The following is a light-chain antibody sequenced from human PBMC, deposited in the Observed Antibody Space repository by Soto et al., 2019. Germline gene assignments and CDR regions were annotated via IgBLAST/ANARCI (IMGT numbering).Light chain of an antibody. Sequence: DIQMTQSPSTLSASVGDRDTITCRASQSISSWLAWYQQKPGKAPKLLIYKASSLESGVPSRFSGSGSGTEFTLTISSLQPDDFAPYYCQQYNSYSPWTFGQGTKVEIK. J-gene: IGKJ1*01. CDR2: KAS. CDR1: QSISSW. V-gene: IGKV1-5*03. CDR3: QQYNSYSPWT.